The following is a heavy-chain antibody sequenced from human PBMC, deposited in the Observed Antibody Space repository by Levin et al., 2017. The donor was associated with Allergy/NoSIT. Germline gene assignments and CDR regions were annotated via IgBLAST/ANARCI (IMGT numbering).Heavy chain of an antibody. CDR1: GFPFSGHA. CDR2: IWYDGSNK. V-gene: IGHV3-33*01. Sequence: LSLTCAASGFPFSGHAMHWVRQAPGKGLEWVAVIWYDGSNKYYADSVKGRFTISRDNSRDTVYLQMNSLRAEDTAVYYCARDSCSGVRCYSYYYMDVWGRGTTVTVSS. D-gene: IGHD2-15*01. J-gene: IGHJ6*03. CDR3: ARDSCSGVRCYSYYYMDV.